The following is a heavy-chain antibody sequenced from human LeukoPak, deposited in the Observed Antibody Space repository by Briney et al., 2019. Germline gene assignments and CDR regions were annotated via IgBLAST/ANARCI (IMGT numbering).Heavy chain of an antibody. CDR3: ATARGGY. D-gene: IGHD2-15*01. CDR1: GFTFSSYA. J-gene: IGHJ4*02. Sequence: GGSLRLSCAVSGFTFSSYAMSWVRQAPGKGLEWVSGTTNSGGNTYYADSVKGRFTISRDNSKNTLSLQMTSLRAEDTAVYYCATARGGYWGQGTLVTVSS. V-gene: IGHV3-23*01. CDR2: TTNSGGNT.